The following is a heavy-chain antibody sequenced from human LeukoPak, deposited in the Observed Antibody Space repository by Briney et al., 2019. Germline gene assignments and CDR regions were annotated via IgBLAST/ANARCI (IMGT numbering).Heavy chain of an antibody. V-gene: IGHV4-30-4*01. D-gene: IGHD3-22*01. CDR2: IYYSGST. J-gene: IGHJ4*02. CDR1: GGSISSGDYY. CDR3: ARDHYYDSSGYYPLDY. Sequence: SQTLSLTCTVSGGSISSGDYYWSWIRQPPGKGLEWIGYIYYSGSTYYNPSLKSRVTISADTSKNQFSLKLSSVTAADTAVYYCARDHYYDSSGYYPLDYWGQGTLVTVSS.